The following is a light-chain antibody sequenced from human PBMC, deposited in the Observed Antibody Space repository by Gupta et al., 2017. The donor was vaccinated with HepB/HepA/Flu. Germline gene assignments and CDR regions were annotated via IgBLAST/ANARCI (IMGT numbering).Light chain of an antibody. V-gene: IGKV3-11*01. CDR2: DAS. J-gene: IGKJ4*01. CDR1: QSVSNY. CDR3: QQRSSGLT. Sequence: IVLTQSPATLSLSPGERATLSCRASQSVSNYLAWYQQKPGQAPRLLIYDASNRATGIPARFSGSGSGTDFTLTSNSREPEDFAVYYWQQRSSGLTFGGGTKVEIK.